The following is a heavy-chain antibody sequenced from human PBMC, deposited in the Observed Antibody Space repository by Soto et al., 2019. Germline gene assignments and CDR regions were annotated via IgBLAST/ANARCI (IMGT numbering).Heavy chain of an antibody. V-gene: IGHV3-7*01. CDR3: AREVPAAPSRGPYYYGMDV. D-gene: IGHD2-2*01. CDR2: IKHDGSDK. J-gene: IGHJ6*02. CDR1: GFTFSSYW. Sequence: EVQLVESGGGLVQAGGSLRLSCEASGFTFSSYWMSWVRQAPGKGLEWVADIKHDGSDKYYVGSVKGRFTISRDNAKNSLYLQMNSLTDEDTAVYSCAREVPAAPSRGPYYYGMDVWGHGTTVTVSS.